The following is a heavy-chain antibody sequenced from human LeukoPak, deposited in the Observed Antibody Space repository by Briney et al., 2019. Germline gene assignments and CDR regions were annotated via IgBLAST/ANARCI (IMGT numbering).Heavy chain of an antibody. CDR2: ISYDGSNK. Sequence: GGSLRLSCAASGFTFSSYAMHWVRQAPGKGLEWVAVISYDGSNKYYADSVKGRFTISRDNSKNTLYLQTNSLRAEDTAVYYCARELFLYYDSSGYGWGQGTLVTVSS. J-gene: IGHJ4*02. V-gene: IGHV3-30-3*01. D-gene: IGHD3-22*01. CDR1: GFTFSSYA. CDR3: ARELFLYYDSSGYG.